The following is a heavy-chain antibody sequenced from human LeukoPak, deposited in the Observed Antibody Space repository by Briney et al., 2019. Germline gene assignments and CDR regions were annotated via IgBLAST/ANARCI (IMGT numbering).Heavy chain of an antibody. CDR2: ISGSGGST. CDR3: TKGYNSAWLPFDY. D-gene: IGHD6-19*01. Sequence: GGSLRLSCAASGFTFSSNAMSWVRQAPGEGLDWVSGISGSGGSTYHADSVKGRFTISRDNSKNTLYLQMNSLRAEDTAVYYCTKGYNSAWLPFDYWGQGTLVTVSS. J-gene: IGHJ4*02. V-gene: IGHV3-23*01. CDR1: GFTFSSNA.